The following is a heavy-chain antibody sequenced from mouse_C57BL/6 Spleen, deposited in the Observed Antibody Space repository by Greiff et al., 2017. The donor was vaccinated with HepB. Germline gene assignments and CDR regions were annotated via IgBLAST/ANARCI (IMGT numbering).Heavy chain of an antibody. Sequence: VKLVESGAELARPGASVKLSCKASGYTFTSYGISWVKQRTGQGLEWIGEIYPRSGNTYYNEKFKGKATLTADKSSSTAYMELRSLTSEDSAVYFCARITTVVAPYYAMDYWGQGTSVTVSS. V-gene: IGHV1-81*01. D-gene: IGHD1-1*01. CDR1: GYTFTSYG. CDR2: IYPRSGNT. CDR3: ARITTVVAPYYAMDY. J-gene: IGHJ4*01.